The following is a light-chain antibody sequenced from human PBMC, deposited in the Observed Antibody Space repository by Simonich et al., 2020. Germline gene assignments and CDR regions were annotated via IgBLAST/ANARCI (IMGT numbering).Light chain of an antibody. CDR1: QSVLYSSHNKNY. CDR2: WGS. V-gene: IGKV4-1*01. CDR3: QQYYSTPWT. J-gene: IGKJ1*01. Sequence: DIVMTQSPDSLAVSLGERATINCKSSQSVLYSSHNKNYLAWYQQKPGQPPKLRIYWGSTRASGVPDRFSGSGSGTDFTLTISSLQAEDVAVYYCQQYYSTPWTFGQGTKVEIK.